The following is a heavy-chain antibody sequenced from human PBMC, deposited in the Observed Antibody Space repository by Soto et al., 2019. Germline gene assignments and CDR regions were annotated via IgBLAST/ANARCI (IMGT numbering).Heavy chain of an antibody. J-gene: IGHJ6*02. D-gene: IGHD3-3*01. CDR1: GFTFSSYE. V-gene: IGHV3-48*03. CDR3: ARESLTVFGVVIIPPYGMDV. CDR2: ISSSGSTI. Sequence: GGSLRLSCAAFGFTFSSYEMNWVRQAPGKGLEGVTYISSSGSTIYYADSVKGRFTISRDNAKNSLYLQMNSLRAEDTAVYYCARESLTVFGVVIIPPYGMDVWGQGTTVTVSS.